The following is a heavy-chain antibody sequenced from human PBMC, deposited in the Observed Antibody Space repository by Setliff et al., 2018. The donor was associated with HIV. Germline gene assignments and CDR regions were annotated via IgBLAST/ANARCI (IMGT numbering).Heavy chain of an antibody. CDR3: AKTVVGDSYALPNDGFDI. CDR2: IYHSGST. D-gene: IGHD3-16*01. J-gene: IGHJ3*02. V-gene: IGHV4-39*07. CDR1: GGSISDNKYY. Sequence: PSETLSLTCSVSGGSISDNKYYWSWIRQPPGKGLEWTGSIYHSGSTNYNPSLKSRATMSVDTSNNRFSLKLSSVTALDTAVYYCAKTVVGDSYALPNDGFDIWGQGTMVTVSS.